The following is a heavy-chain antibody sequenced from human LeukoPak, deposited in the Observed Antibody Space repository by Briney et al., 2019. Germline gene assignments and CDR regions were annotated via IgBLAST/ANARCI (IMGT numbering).Heavy chain of an antibody. CDR3: ARASGAARENKPNWFDP. CDR2: ISSSSSYI. D-gene: IGHD6-6*01. Sequence: PGGSLRLSCAASGFTFSSYSMNWVRQAPGKGLEWVSSISSSSSYIYYADSVKGRFTISRDNAKNSLYLQMNSLRAEDTAVYYCARASGAARENKPNWFDPWGQGTQVTVSS. J-gene: IGHJ5*02. CDR1: GFTFSSYS. V-gene: IGHV3-21*01.